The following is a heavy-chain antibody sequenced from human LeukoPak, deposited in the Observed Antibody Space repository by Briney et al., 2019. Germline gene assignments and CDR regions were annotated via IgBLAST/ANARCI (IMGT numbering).Heavy chain of an antibody. CDR2: IYPGDSDT. D-gene: IGHD6-13*01. CDR1: GYRFTSYW. CDR3: AVYQGAAAAGTDYFDY. Sequence: GASLKISCKGSGYRFTSYWIGRVRPMPGKGLEWMGIIYPGDSDTRYSPSFQGQVTISADKSISTAYLQWSSLKASDTAMYYCAVYQGAAAAGTDYFDYWGQGTLVTVSS. J-gene: IGHJ4*02. V-gene: IGHV5-51*01.